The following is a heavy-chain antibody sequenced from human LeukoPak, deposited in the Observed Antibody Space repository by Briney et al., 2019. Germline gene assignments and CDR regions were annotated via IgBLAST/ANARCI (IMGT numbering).Heavy chain of an antibody. CDR2: IRYDGSNK. CDR1: GFTFSSYG. CDR3: AKDLVDYDSSGYYYDY. V-gene: IGHV3-30*02. D-gene: IGHD3-22*01. Sequence: GGSLRLSCAVSGFTFSSYGMHWVRQAPGKGLEWVAFIRYDGSNKYYADSVKGRFTISRDNSKNTLYLQMNSLRAEDTAVYYCAKDLVDYDSSGYYYDYWGQGTLVTVSS. J-gene: IGHJ4*02.